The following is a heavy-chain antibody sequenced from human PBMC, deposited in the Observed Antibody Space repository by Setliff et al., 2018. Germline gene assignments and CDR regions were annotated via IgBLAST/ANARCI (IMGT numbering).Heavy chain of an antibody. CDR3: ASSGSGSYYNLDY. V-gene: IGHV4-59*11. Sequence: SETLSLTCTVSGGSISSHYWSWIRQPPGKGLEWIGYIYYSGSTNYNPSLKSRVTISVDTSKNQFSLKLSSVTAADTVVYYCASSGSGSYYNLDYWG. CDR2: IYYSGST. CDR1: GGSISSHY. J-gene: IGHJ4*01. D-gene: IGHD3-10*01.